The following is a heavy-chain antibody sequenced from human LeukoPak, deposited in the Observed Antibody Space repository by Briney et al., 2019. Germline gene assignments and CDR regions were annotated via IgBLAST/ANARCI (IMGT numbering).Heavy chain of an antibody. CDR2: ISYSGNT. D-gene: IGHD2-15*01. CDR1: GGSISSRSYH. Sequence: PSETLSLTCTVSGGSISSRSYHWGWIRQPPGKGLEWIGSISYSGNTYYNPSLKSRVIIFADTAKNQFFLKLTSVTAADTAVYYCARQGAWVAATSNWVDPWGQGTLVTVSS. V-gene: IGHV4-39*01. J-gene: IGHJ5*02. CDR3: ARQGAWVAATSNWVDP.